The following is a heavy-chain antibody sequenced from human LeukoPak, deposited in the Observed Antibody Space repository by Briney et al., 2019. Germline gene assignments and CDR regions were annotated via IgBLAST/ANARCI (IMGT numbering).Heavy chain of an antibody. J-gene: IGHJ4*02. CDR1: GFTFSSYE. CDR2: ISSSGSTI. Sequence: GGSLRLSCAASGFTFSSYEMNWVRQAPGKGLEWVSYISSSGSTIYYADSVKGRFTISRDNAKNSLYLQMNSLSAEDMVVYYCARSSGWAMDYWGQGTLVTVSS. CDR3: ARSSGWAMDY. D-gene: IGHD6-19*01. V-gene: IGHV3-48*03.